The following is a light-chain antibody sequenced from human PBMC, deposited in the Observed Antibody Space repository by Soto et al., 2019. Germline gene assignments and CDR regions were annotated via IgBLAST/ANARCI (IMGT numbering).Light chain of an antibody. Sequence: EIVMTQSPATLSVSPGERATLSCRASQSVSSNLSWYQQKPGQAPRLLIYGASTRATGIPARFSGSGSGTEFTLTIRSLQSEDFAVYYCQQYNNWTLTFGGGTKVEIK. V-gene: IGKV3-15*01. CDR3: QQYNNWTLT. J-gene: IGKJ4*01. CDR1: QSVSSN. CDR2: GAS.